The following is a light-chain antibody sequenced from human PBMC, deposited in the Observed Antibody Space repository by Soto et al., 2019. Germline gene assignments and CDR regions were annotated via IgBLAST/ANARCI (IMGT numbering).Light chain of an antibody. J-gene: IGKJ1*01. CDR3: QQYNNWPPGT. CDR2: GAS. Sequence: EIILTQSPATLSVSPGERATLSCRASQSVNSNLAWYQQKPGQAHRLLIYGASTRATRLPARFSGSGSGTEFTLTISSLQSEDFVIYYCQQYNNWPPGTFGQGTKLEIK. CDR1: QSVNSN. V-gene: IGKV3-15*01.